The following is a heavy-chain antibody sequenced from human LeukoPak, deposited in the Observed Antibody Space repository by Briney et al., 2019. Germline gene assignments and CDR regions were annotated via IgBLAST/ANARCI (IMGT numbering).Heavy chain of an antibody. V-gene: IGHV3-66*01. D-gene: IGHD6-13*01. J-gene: IGHJ4*02. Sequence: GGSLRLSCAASGFTVSSNYMSWVRQAPGKGLEWVSVIYSGGSTYYADSVKGRFTISRDNSKNTLYLQMNSLRAEDTAVYYCARSYSSSWYYFDYWGQGTLVTVSS. CDR2: IYSGGST. CDR1: GFTVSSNY. CDR3: ARSYSSSWYYFDY.